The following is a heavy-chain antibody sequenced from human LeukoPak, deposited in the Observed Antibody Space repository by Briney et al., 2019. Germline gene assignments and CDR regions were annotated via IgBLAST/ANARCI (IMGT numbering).Heavy chain of an antibody. CDR3: SKDNTYCSNGGCLYLYYYYKDV. CDR1: GFTFSSYE. J-gene: IGHJ6*03. D-gene: IGHD2-8*01. Sequence: GGSLRLSCAASGFTFSSYEMNWVRQAPGKVLEWVSYISSSSSTIYYADSVKGRFTISRDNAKNSLYLQMNSLRAEHTAVYYCSKDNTYCSNGGCLYLYYYYKDVLGKGTTVTVSS. CDR2: ISSSSSTI. V-gene: IGHV3-48*03.